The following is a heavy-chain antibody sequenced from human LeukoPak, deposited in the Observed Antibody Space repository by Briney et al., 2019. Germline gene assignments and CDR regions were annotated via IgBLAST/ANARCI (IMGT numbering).Heavy chain of an antibody. CDR3: AKDPTKPLYFDY. J-gene: IGHJ4*02. D-gene: IGHD5-12*01. V-gene: IGHV3-23*01. Sequence: GGSLRLSCAASGFTFSSYSMNWVRQAPGKGLEWVSAISGSGGSTYYADSVKGRFTISRDNSKNTLYLQMNSLRAEDTAVYYCAKDPTKPLYFDYWGQGTLVTVSS. CDR2: ISGSGGST. CDR1: GFTFSSYS.